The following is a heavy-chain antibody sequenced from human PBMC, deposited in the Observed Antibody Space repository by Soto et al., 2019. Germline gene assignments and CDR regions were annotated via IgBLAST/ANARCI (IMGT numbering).Heavy chain of an antibody. CDR2: INHSGST. V-gene: IGHV4-34*01. CDR1: SGSFSGYF. J-gene: IGHJ6*02. Sequence: SETLSLTCGVYSGSFSGYFWSWIRQRPGKGLEWIGEINHSGSTNYKPSLKSRVTISLDTSKNHFSLKLNSVTAADTAVYYCARGRVTILGVAMDVWGQGXTVTVYS. CDR3: ARGRVTILGVAMDV. D-gene: IGHD3-3*01.